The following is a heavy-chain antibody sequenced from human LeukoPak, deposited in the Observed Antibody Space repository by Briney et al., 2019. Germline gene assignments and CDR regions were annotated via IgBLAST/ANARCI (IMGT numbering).Heavy chain of an antibody. V-gene: IGHV3-23*01. D-gene: IGHD4-23*01. CDR1: GFTFSSYA. CDR2: NWGWGGRT. CDR3: ATSPYGGNRDY. J-gene: IGHJ4*02. Sequence: PGGSLRLSCAASGFTFSSYAMSWVPQAPGKGLEWISANWGWGGRTYYADSVKGRLTISRDNSKNTLYRQRNSLRAEDTAVYYCATSPYGGNRDYWGQGTLVTVSS.